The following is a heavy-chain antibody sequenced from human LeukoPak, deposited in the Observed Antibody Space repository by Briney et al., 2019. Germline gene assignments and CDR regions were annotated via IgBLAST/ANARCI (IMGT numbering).Heavy chain of an antibody. CDR1: GYTFTSYG. Sequence: GASVKVSCKASGYTFTSYGISWVRQAPGQGLEWMGWISAYNGNTNYAQKLQGRVTMTTDTSTSTAYMELRSLRSDDTAVYYCARVLLPGGYSGMEESDYWGQGTLVTVSS. D-gene: IGHD5-12*01. V-gene: IGHV1-18*01. CDR2: ISAYNGNT. CDR3: ARVLLPGGYSGMEESDY. J-gene: IGHJ4*02.